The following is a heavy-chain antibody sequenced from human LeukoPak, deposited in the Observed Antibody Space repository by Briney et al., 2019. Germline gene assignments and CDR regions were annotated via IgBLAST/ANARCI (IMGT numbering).Heavy chain of an antibody. CDR3: ATNEIVGLYSYFDY. Sequence: VASVKVSCKASGYTFTGYYMHWVRQAPGQELEWMGWISSKSGGTNYAQKFQGRVTMTRDTSVSTAYTELSRLRSDDTAVYYCATNEIVGLYSYFDYWGQGTLVTVSP. CDR2: ISSKSGGT. J-gene: IGHJ4*02. CDR1: GYTFTGYY. V-gene: IGHV1-2*02. D-gene: IGHD5-12*01.